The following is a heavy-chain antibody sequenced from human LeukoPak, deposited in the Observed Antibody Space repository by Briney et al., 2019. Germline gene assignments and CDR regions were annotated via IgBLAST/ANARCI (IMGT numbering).Heavy chain of an antibody. D-gene: IGHD2-21*01. CDR3: AKDPYRVIVATGNYLDP. Sequence: GGSLRLSCAASGFTFSRNAMTWVRQAPGMGLEWVSSVIDSGKDTYYAGSVKGRFTISRDNSKDTLYLQMDSLRGEDTAVYYCAKDPYRVIVATGNYLDPWGQGTLVTVSS. CDR1: GFTFSRNA. J-gene: IGHJ5*02. CDR2: VIDSGKDT. V-gene: IGHV3-23*01.